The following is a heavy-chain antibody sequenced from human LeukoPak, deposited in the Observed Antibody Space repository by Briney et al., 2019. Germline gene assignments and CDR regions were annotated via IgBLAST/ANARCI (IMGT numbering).Heavy chain of an antibody. V-gene: IGHV3-30*18. CDR2: ISYDGSNK. Sequence: GGSLRLSCAASGFTFSSYGMHWVRQAPGKGLEWVAVISYDGSNKYFADSVKGRFTISRDNSKNTLYLQMNSLRAEDTAVYYCEKDVCCSASTCYFYYFDYWGQGTLVTVSS. J-gene: IGHJ4*02. D-gene: IGHD2-15*01. CDR3: EKDVCCSASTCYFYYFDY. CDR1: GFTFSSYG.